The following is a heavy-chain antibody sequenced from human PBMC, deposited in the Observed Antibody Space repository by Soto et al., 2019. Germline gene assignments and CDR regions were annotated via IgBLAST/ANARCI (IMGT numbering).Heavy chain of an antibody. V-gene: IGHV4-61*01. D-gene: IGHD3-22*01. J-gene: IGHJ4*02. CDR1: GGSVSSGNYY. Sequence: QVQLQESGPGLVNPSGTLSLTCTVSGGSVSSGNYYWSWIRQPPGKGLEWIGYFYYTGSTNYNPSLKTRVTISVDASKNQFSLRLSSLTAADTAVYYCARSMHYSDGSNYSPFDYWGQGTLVTVSS. CDR3: ARSMHYSDGSNYSPFDY. CDR2: FYYTGST.